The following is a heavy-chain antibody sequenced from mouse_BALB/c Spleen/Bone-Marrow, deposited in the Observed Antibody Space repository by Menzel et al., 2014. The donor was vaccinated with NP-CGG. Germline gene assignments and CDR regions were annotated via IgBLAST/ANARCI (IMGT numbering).Heavy chain of an antibody. D-gene: IGHD1-1*01. V-gene: IGHV2-2*02. CDR3: ARKSYYYGKGAMDY. CDR1: GPSLTDYG. CDR2: IWSGGNT. Sequence: VQLQQSGPGLVQPSQSLSITCTVSGPSLTDYGVHWVRQSPGKGLEWLGVIWSGGNTDYNAAFISRLSISKDNSKSQVFFKMNSLQANDTAIYYCARKSYYYGKGAMDYWGQGTSVTVSS. J-gene: IGHJ4*01.